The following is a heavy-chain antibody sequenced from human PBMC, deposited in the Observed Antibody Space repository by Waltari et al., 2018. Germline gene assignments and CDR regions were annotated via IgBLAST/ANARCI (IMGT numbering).Heavy chain of an antibody. CDR2: ITYSGNV. D-gene: IGHD1-7*01. V-gene: IGHV4-39*01. J-gene: IGHJ4*02. CDR1: GDAIATSGQF. CDR3: AKEITGATLGY. Sequence: QLQLQESVPGLVKPSETMSLTCTVSGDAIATSGQFWGWVRQPPGKGLEWIGPITYSGNVHYTPSLRSRVTISVDPSKNQFSLKVTSVTAADTAMYYCAKEITGATLGYWGQVILVTVSS.